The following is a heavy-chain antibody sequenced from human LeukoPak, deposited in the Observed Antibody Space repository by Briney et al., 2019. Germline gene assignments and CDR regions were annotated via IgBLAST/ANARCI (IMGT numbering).Heavy chain of an antibody. D-gene: IGHD5-12*01. J-gene: IGHJ4*02. V-gene: IGHV4-38-2*02. Sequence: SETLSLTCAVSVYSISSGYFWGWIRQPPGKGLEWIGSIYHSRSTYYNASLRSRVTISADTSKNEFSLKLSFLSAADTAVYYCARDFSGYDVGYWGQGILVTVSS. CDR1: VYSISSGYF. CDR3: ARDFSGYDVGY. CDR2: IYHSRST.